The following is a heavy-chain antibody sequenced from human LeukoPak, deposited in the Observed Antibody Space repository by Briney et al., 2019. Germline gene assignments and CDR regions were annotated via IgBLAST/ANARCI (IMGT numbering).Heavy chain of an antibody. V-gene: IGHV4-59*12. J-gene: IGHJ4*02. D-gene: IGHD4-17*01. CDR1: VDSISSYF. Sequence: SETLSLTRIVSVDSISSYFWRWIRQPPGKGLEWMGYIYYSGSTNYNPSLKRRVTISVDASKNQFSLKLSSVTAADTAVYYCARDDYGVVPMGYWGQGTLVTVSS. CDR2: IYYSGST. CDR3: ARDDYGVVPMGY.